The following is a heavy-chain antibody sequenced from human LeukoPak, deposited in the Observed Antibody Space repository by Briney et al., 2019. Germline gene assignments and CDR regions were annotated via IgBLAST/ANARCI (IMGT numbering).Heavy chain of an antibody. J-gene: IGHJ5*02. V-gene: IGHV4-4*09. CDR1: GGSISSYY. CDR2: IYTSGST. CDR3: ARQSDFWSGYFSVDP. D-gene: IGHD3-3*01. Sequence: SETLSLTCTVSGGSISSYYWSWIRQPPGKGLEGIGYIYTSGSTNYNPSLKSRVTISVDTSKNQFSLKLSSVTAADTAVYYCARQSDFWSGYFSVDPWGQGTLVTVSS.